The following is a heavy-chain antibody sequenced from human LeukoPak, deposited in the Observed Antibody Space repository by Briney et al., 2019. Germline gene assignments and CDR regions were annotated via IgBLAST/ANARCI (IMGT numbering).Heavy chain of an antibody. D-gene: IGHD2-2*02. J-gene: IGHJ5*02. Sequence: PSETLSLTCVVSGGSFSGYYWSWIRQPPGKGLEWIGEINQGGRTNYSPSLKSRVTISVDTSKNQFSLNLSSVTAADTAVYYCARGLELGYCSGASCYIWFDPWGQGTLVTVSS. V-gene: IGHV4-34*01. CDR2: INQGGRT. CDR1: GGSFSGYY. CDR3: ARGLELGYCSGASCYIWFDP.